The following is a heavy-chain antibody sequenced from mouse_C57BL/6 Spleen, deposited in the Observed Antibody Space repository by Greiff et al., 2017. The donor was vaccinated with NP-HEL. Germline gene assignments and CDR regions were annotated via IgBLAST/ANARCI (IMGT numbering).Heavy chain of an antibody. CDR1: GYAFSSYW. J-gene: IGHJ2*01. Sequence: QVQLQQSGAELVKPGASVKISCKASGYAFSSYWMNWVKQRPGKGLEWIGQINPGDGDTNYNGKFKGKATLTADKSSSTAYMQLSSLTSEDSAVYFCARSHYGSSPWYFDYWGEGTTLTVSS. D-gene: IGHD1-1*01. CDR2: INPGDGDT. CDR3: ARSHYGSSPWYFDY. V-gene: IGHV1-80*01.